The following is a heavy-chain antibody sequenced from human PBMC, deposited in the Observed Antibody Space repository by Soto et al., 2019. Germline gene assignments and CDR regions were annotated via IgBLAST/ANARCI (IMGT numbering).Heavy chain of an antibody. CDR2: IYYSGST. CDR3: ARDWPSGVTRPGAFDI. V-gene: IGHV4-59*01. CDR1: GGSIRDFH. J-gene: IGHJ3*02. D-gene: IGHD1-26*01. Sequence: SETLSLTCTVSGGSIRDFHWSWIRQPPGKGLEWIGYIYYSGSTNYNPSLKSRVTISVDTSKNQFSLKLSSVTAADTAVYYCARDWPSGVTRPGAFDIWGQGTMVTVSS.